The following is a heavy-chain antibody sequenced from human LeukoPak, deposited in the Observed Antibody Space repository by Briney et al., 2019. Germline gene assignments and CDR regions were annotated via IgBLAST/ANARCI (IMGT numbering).Heavy chain of an antibody. CDR3: ARDGNIVVVPAATRTYYYYYMDV. D-gene: IGHD2-2*01. CDR2: ISAYNGNT. V-gene: IGHV1-18*01. CDR1: GYTFTSYG. J-gene: IGHJ6*03. Sequence: ASVKVSCEASGYTFTSYGISWVRQAPGQGLEWMGWISAYNGNTNYAQKLQGRVTMTTDTSTSTAYMELRSLRSDDTAVYYCARDGNIVVVPAATRTYYYYYMDVWGKGTTVTVSS.